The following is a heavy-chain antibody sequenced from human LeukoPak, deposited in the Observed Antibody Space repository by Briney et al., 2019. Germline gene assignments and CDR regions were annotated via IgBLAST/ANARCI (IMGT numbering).Heavy chain of an antibody. D-gene: IGHD2-15*01. CDR2: VNPSGGST. Sequence: ASVKVSCKASGYTFTSYYMHWVRQAPGQGREWVGIVNPSGGSTSYAQKFQGRVTMTRDTSTSTVYMELSSLRSEDTAVYYCAREGCSGGSCYRHRFDPWGQGTPVTVSS. J-gene: IGHJ5*02. V-gene: IGHV1-46*01. CDR1: GYTFTSYY. CDR3: AREGCSGGSCYRHRFDP.